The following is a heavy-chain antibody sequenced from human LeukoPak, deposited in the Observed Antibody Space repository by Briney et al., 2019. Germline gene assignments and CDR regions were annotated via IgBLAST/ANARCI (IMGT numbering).Heavy chain of an antibody. D-gene: IGHD3-22*01. CDR3: AREYSSGYHIDY. CDR1: GFTVSSNY. J-gene: IGHJ4*02. Sequence: GGSLRLSCAASGFTVSSNYMSWVRQAPGKGLEWVSVIYSGGSTNYADSVKGRFTISRENSKNTLYLQMNSLRAEDTAVYYCAREYSSGYHIDYWGQGTLVTVSS. V-gene: IGHV3-53*01. CDR2: IYSGGST.